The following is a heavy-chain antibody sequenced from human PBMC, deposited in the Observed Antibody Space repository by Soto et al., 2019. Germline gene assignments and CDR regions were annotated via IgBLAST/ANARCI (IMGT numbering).Heavy chain of an antibody. CDR2: ISAYNGNT. CDR1: GYTFTSYG. V-gene: IGHV1-18*01. J-gene: IGHJ6*02. D-gene: IGHD3-10*01. CDR3: ARDPIITMVRGVAENSLHYYGMDV. Sequence: ASVKVSCKASGYTFTSYGISWVRQAPGQGLEWMGWISAYNGNTNYAQKLQGRVTMTTDTSTSTAYMELRSLRSDDTAVYYCARDPIITMVRGVAENSLHYYGMDVWGQGTTVTVS.